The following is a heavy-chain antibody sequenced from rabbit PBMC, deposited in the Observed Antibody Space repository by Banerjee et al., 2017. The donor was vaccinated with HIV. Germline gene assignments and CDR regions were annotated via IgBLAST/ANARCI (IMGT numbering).Heavy chain of an antibody. D-gene: IGHD1-1*01. V-gene: IGHV1S45*01. CDR2: IYGGSSGST. CDR3: ARDAKSSDYYGPSGAFDL. J-gene: IGHJ2*01. Sequence: QEQLEESGGDLVKPGASLTLTCTASGFSLNNNYVVCWVRQAPGKGLEWIACIYGGSSGSTYYASWAKGRFTISKTSSTTVTQQMTSLTAADTATYFCARDAKSSDYYGPSGAFDLWGPGTLVTVS. CDR1: GFSLNNNYV.